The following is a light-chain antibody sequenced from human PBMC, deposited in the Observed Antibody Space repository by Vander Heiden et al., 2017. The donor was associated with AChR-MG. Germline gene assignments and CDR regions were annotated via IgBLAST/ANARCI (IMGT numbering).Light chain of an antibody. CDR2: GVS. V-gene: IGLV2-8*01. Sequence: QSSLTQPPSASGSPGPSVTLSSTGTSSDVGTYNSLSWYQHHPGKAPKLMIYGVSKRPSGVPDRFSGSKSGYTASLTVSGLQAEDEADYFCSSYAGSNNYVFGTGTKVSVL. J-gene: IGLJ1*01. CDR1: SSDVGTYNS. CDR3: SSYAGSNNYV.